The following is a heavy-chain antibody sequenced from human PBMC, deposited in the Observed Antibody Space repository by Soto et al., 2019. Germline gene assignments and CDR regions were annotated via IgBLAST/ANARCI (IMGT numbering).Heavy chain of an antibody. CDR2: IYSGGDT. V-gene: IGHV3-53*01. J-gene: IGHJ6*02. Sequence: QAGGSLRLSCAASGFSVSSDYMSWVRQAPGKGLEWVSLIYSGGDTYYADSVKGRFTISRDISSNTIYLHMTSLRADDTAIYYCTRAGSDPGNFYISNYYGMDVWGQGTTVTVSS. CDR1: GFSVSSDY. D-gene: IGHD3-10*01. CDR3: TRAGSDPGNFYISNYYGMDV.